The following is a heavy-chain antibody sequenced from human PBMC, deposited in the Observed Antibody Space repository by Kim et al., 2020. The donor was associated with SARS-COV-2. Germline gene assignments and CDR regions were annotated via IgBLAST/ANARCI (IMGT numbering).Heavy chain of an antibody. V-gene: IGHV3-23*01. Sequence: YPDSVKGPFTISRDNSKNTLYLQMNSLGAEDTAVYYCARIVDWLLTNFDYWGQGTLVTVSS. J-gene: IGHJ4*02. CDR3: ARIVDWLLTNFDY. D-gene: IGHD3-9*01.